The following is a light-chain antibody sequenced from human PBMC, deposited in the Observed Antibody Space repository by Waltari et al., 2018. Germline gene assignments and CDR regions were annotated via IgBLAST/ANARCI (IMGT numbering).Light chain of an antibody. CDR2: DVT. Sequence: QSALTQFASVSGSPGQSITISCTGTSSDDGGYNLVSWYQQHPGRAPKLIIYDVTKRPSGVSNRFSGSKSGNTASLTISGLQAEDEADYYCCSFAGSISVFTVFGTGTTVTVL. CDR3: CSFAGSISVFTV. CDR1: SSDDGGYNL. J-gene: IGLJ1*01. V-gene: IGLV2-23*02.